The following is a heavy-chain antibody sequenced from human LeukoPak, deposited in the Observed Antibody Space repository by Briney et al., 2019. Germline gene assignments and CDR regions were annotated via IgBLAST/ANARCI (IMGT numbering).Heavy chain of an antibody. Sequence: ASVKVSCKASGYTFIAYYMHWVRQAPGQGLEWMGWINPNSGGTNYAQKFQGRVTMTRDTSISTAYMELSRLRSDDTAVYYCARDNRHSSSWSTRGALGYWGQGTLVTVSS. CDR1: GYTFIAYY. CDR2: INPNSGGT. J-gene: IGHJ4*02. CDR3: ARDNRHSSSWSTRGALGY. D-gene: IGHD6-13*01. V-gene: IGHV1-2*02.